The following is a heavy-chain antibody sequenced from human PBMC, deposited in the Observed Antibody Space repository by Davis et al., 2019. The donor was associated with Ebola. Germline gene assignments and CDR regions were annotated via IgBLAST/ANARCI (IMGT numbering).Heavy chain of an antibody. Sequence: ASVKVSCKASGYTFTDYNIHWMRQAPGQGLEWLGRVILKSGGTNYAQNFQGRVTMTRDTSISTAYMELSSLTSDDTAVYFCARGHNYGHDYWGQGTLVTVSS. D-gene: IGHD5-18*01. V-gene: IGHV1-2*06. CDR2: VILKSGGT. J-gene: IGHJ4*02. CDR3: ARGHNYGHDY. CDR1: GYTFTDYN.